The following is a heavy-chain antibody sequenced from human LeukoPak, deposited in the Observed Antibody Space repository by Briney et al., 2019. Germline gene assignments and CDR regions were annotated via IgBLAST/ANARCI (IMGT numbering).Heavy chain of an antibody. D-gene: IGHD2-15*01. J-gene: IGHJ4*02. CDR3: ARFCSGGSCYSVKHFDC. Sequence: GGSLRLSCVASGFTFSSYGMSWVRQAPGKGLEWVSGISGSGGTTYYADSVKDRFTISRDNSKNTVYLQMNSLRAEDTAVYYCARFCSGGSCYSVKHFDCWGQGTLVTVSS. V-gene: IGHV3-23*01. CDR2: ISGSGGTT. CDR1: GFTFSSYG.